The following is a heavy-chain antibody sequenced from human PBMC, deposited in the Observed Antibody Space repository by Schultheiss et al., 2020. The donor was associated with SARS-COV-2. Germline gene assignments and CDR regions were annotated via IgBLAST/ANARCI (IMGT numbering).Heavy chain of an antibody. Sequence: SETLSLTCAVSGGSISSSNWWSWVRQPPGKGLEWIGEIYHSGSTNYNPSLKSRVTMSVDTSKNQFSLKLSSVTAADTAVYYCARVGELSLFDYWGQGTLVTVS. CDR1: GGSISSSNW. V-gene: IGHV4-4*02. D-gene: IGHD3-16*02. CDR2: IYHSGST. J-gene: IGHJ4*02. CDR3: ARVGELSLFDY.